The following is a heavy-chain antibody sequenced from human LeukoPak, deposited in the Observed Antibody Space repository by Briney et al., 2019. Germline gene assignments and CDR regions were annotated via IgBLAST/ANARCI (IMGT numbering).Heavy chain of an antibody. D-gene: IGHD3-22*01. Sequence: SETLSLTCTVSGGSISSYYWSWIRQPPGKGLEWIGEINHSGSTNYNPSLKSRVTISVDTSKNQFSLKLSSVTAADTAVYYCARSSDGSSGYYPFDYWGQGTLVTVSS. CDR2: INHSGST. CDR3: ARSSDGSSGYYPFDY. V-gene: IGHV4-34*01. CDR1: GGSISSYY. J-gene: IGHJ4*02.